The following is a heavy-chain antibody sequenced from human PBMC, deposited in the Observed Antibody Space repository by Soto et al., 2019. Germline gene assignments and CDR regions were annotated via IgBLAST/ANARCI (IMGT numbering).Heavy chain of an antibody. CDR3: ARDKVYGDYGLDY. V-gene: IGHV3-33*01. J-gene: IGHJ4*02. CDR2: IRYDGSNK. Sequence: GGSLRLSCAASGFTFSSYGMHWVRQAPGKGLEWVAVIRYDGSNKYYADSVKGRFTISRDNSKNTLYLQMNSLRAEDTAVYYCARDKVYGDYGLDYWGQGTLVTVSS. CDR1: GFTFSSYG. D-gene: IGHD4-17*01.